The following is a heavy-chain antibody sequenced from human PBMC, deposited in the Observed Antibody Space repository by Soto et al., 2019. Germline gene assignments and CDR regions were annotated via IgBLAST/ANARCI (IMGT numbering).Heavy chain of an antibody. CDR1: GYTFTGYY. Sequence: GASVKVSCKASGYTFTGYYMHWVRQAPGQGLEWMGWINPNSGGTNYAQKFQGRVTMTRDTSISTAYMELSRLRSDDTAVYYCAREAFDMVRGVATYGMDVWGQGTTVTVS. V-gene: IGHV1-2*02. CDR3: AREAFDMVRGVATYGMDV. CDR2: INPNSGGT. J-gene: IGHJ6*02. D-gene: IGHD3-10*01.